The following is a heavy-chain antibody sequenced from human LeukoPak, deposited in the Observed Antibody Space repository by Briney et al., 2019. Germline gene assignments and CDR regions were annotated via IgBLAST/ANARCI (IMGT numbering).Heavy chain of an antibody. J-gene: IGHJ3*01. CDR2: INHSGST. CDR3: AREQYLAYDVFGF. Sequence: SETLSLTCAVYGGSFSGYHWSWIRQPPGKGLEWIGEINHSGSTNYNPSLKSRVTISVDTSKNQFSLRLSSMTAADTAVYYCAREQYLAYDVFGFWGQGTMVTVSS. CDR1: GGSFSGYH. D-gene: IGHD6-13*01. V-gene: IGHV4-34*01.